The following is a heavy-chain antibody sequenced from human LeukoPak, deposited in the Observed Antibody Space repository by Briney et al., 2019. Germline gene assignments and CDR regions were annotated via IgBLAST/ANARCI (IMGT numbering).Heavy chain of an antibody. CDR1: GGSISSYY. CDR2: IYYSGST. Sequence: SETLSLTCTVSGGSISSYYWSWIRQPPGKGLEWIGYIYYSGSTNYNPSLKSRVTISVDTSKNQFSLKLTSVTAADTAVYYCARVRGVPYYHYYMDVWGKGTTVTVSS. D-gene: IGHD3-10*01. J-gene: IGHJ6*03. V-gene: IGHV4-59*12. CDR3: ARVRGVPYYHYYMDV.